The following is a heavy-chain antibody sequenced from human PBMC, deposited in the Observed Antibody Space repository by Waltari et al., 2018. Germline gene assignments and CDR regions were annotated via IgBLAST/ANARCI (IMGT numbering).Heavy chain of an antibody. Sequence: EVQLVQSGAEVKKPGESLKISCKGSGYSFTSYWIGWVRQMPGKGLEWMGIIYPGVSDTRYSPSFQGQVTISADKSTSTAYLQWSSLKASDTAMYYCARQDFYQSSGYRSFDYWGQGTLVTVSP. CDR1: GYSFTSYW. CDR3: ARQDFYQSSGYRSFDY. V-gene: IGHV5-51*01. CDR2: IYPGVSDT. J-gene: IGHJ4*02. D-gene: IGHD3-22*01.